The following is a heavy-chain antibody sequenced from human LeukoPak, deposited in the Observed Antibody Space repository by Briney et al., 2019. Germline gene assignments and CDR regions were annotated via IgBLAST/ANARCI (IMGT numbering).Heavy chain of an antibody. J-gene: IGHJ4*02. CDR1: GFTFSSYA. Sequence: PGGSLRLSCAASGFTFSSYAMSWARQAPGKGLEWVSAISGSGGSTYYADSVKGRFTISRDNSQNTLYLQMNSLRVEDTAVYYCARVPIAGEVDYWGQGTLVTVSS. CDR2: ISGSGGST. D-gene: IGHD7-27*01. CDR3: ARVPIAGEVDY. V-gene: IGHV3-23*01.